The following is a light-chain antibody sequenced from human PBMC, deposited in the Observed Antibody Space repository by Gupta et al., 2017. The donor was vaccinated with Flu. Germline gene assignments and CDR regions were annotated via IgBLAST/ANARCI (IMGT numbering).Light chain of an antibody. Sequence: ELPQPPPVSVSPGQTARITCSGDTLSNQYSYWYQQKPGQAPVLVIYNDTERPSGVPERFSVSSSETTVTLTISGVQAEDEAAYYCQSADSTGTYVVFGGGTKLTVL. CDR3: QSADSTGTYVV. V-gene: IGLV3-25*03. CDR1: TLSNQY. J-gene: IGLJ2*01. CDR2: NDT.